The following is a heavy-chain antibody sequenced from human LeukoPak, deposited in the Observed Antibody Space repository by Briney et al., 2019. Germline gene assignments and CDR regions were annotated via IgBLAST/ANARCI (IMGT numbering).Heavy chain of an antibody. D-gene: IGHD6-19*01. V-gene: IGHV4-34*01. CDR3: ARQGIAVAGTHFDY. J-gene: IGHJ4*02. Sequence: SETLSLTCAVYGGSFSGYYWSWIRQPPGKGLEWIGEINHSGSTNYNPSLKSRVTISVDTSKNQFSLKLSSVTAADTAVYYCARQGIAVAGTHFDYWGQGTLVTVSS. CDR1: GGSFSGYY. CDR2: INHSGST.